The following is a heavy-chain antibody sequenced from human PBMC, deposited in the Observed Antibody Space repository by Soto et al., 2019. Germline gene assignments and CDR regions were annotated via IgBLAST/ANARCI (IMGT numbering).Heavy chain of an antibody. V-gene: IGHV1-18*01. CDR3: AREQAIPTLRLYSMFFHGKLV. Sequence: GASLKGSCNASGYSYTSSGISRVLQAPGQGLEWMGWISTDNGNTNYAQHLQGRVSMTTDTSTSTAYMDLRSLRSDDTAVYYCAREQAIPTLRLYSMFFHGKLVWG. CDR2: ISTDNGNT. D-gene: IGHD2-21*01. CDR1: GYSYTSSG. J-gene: IGHJ6*02.